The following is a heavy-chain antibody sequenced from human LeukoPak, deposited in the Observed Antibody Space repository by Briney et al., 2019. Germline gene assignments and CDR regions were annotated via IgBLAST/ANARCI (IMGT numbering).Heavy chain of an antibody. Sequence: SETLSLTCTVSGDSISSDYWNWMRQPPGKGLEWIGYMFYSGSTNYNPSLKSRVTISVDTSKNQFSLKLSSVTAADTAVYYCARRGVSIISWYFDLWGRGTLVTVSS. V-gene: IGHV4-59*08. CDR1: GDSISSDY. J-gene: IGHJ2*01. CDR2: MFYSGST. D-gene: IGHD3-10*01. CDR3: ARRGVSIISWYFDL.